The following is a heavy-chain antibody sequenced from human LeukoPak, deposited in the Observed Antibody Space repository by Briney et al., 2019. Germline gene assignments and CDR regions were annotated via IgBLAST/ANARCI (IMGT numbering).Heavy chain of an antibody. CDR2: IYPGHSDT. V-gene: IGHV5-51*01. CDR1: GYSFTTYW. J-gene: IGHJ2*01. CDR3: ARTPGSSDYRGYQYWYFDL. Sequence: GESLKISCKASGYSFTTYWVAWVRQMPGRGLEWMGIIYPGHSDTRYSPSFQGQVTISADESIPTAYLQWHSLKASDTAIYYCARTPGSSDYRGYQYWYFDLWGRGTLVTVSS. D-gene: IGHD5-12*01.